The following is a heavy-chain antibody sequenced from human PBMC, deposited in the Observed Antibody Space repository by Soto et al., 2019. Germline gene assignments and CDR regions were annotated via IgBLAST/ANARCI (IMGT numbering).Heavy chain of an antibody. D-gene: IGHD3-22*01. CDR2: INQSGST. CDR1: GWSFGGYY. CDR3: ARGRYSDSSGFYDAFDI. V-gene: IGHV4-34*01. J-gene: IGHJ3*02. Sequence: QVQLQQWGAGLLKPSETLSLTCAVYGWSFGGYYWNWIRLPPGKGLEWIGQINQSGSTNYSPSLKSRVTVSVDTSNNQFSLKLHSVTAADTAVYYCARGRYSDSSGFYDAFDIWGQGTMVTVSS.